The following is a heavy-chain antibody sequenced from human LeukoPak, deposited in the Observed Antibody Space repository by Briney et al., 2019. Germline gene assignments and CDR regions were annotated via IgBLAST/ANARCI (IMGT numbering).Heavy chain of an antibody. CDR2: IYYSGST. V-gene: IGHV4-59*01. CDR3: ARSVFTTSSHPYFCDF. J-gene: IGHJ4*02. Sequence: SETLSLTCTVSGDSISNYYWSWIRQRPGKGLECIGYIYYSGSTNYHPSLKSRLTISVDTSKSQFSLKVTSVTAADTAVYYCARSVFTTSSHPYFCDFWGQGTLVTVSS. D-gene: IGHD3-22*01. CDR1: GDSISNYY.